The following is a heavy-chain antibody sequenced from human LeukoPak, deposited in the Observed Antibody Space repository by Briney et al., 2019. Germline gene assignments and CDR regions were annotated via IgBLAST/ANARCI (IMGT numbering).Heavy chain of an antibody. CDR3: AREAPICSGGTCYDY. CDR1: GGSISSYY. J-gene: IGHJ4*02. CDR2: IHYSGST. V-gene: IGHV4-59*01. Sequence: PSETLSLTCTVSGGSISSYYWSWIRQPPGKGLEWIGYIHYSGSTNYNHSLKSRVIISVDTSKNQFSLKLSSVTAADTAVYYCAREAPICSGGTCYDYWGQGTLGTVSS. D-gene: IGHD2-15*01.